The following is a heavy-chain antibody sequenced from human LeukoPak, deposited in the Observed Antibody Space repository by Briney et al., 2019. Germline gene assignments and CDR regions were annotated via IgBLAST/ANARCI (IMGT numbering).Heavy chain of an antibody. CDR1: GYTFTSYY. D-gene: IGHD3-22*01. CDR3: ARVTFASGAHSSGYYSAFDI. J-gene: IGHJ3*02. V-gene: IGHV1-46*01. CDR2: INPSGGST. Sequence: GASVKVSCKASGYTFTSYYMHWVRQAPGQGLEWMGIINPSGGSTSYAQKFQGRVTMTRDTSTSTVYMELSSLRSEDTAVYYSARVTFASGAHSSGYYSAFDIWGQGTMVTVSP.